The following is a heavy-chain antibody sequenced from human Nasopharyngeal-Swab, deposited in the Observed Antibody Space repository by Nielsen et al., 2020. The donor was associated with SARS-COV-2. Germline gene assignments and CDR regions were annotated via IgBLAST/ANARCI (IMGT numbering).Heavy chain of an antibody. Sequence: GESLKISCAASGFTFSSYSMNWVRQAPGKGLEWVSSISSSSSYIYYADSVKGRFTISRDNAKNSLYLQMNSLRAEDTALYYCAKDSYAIGHRSGVDYWGQGTLVTVSS. V-gene: IGHV3-21*04. J-gene: IGHJ4*02. D-gene: IGHD2-8*01. CDR2: ISSSSSYI. CDR3: AKDSYAIGHRSGVDY. CDR1: GFTFSSYS.